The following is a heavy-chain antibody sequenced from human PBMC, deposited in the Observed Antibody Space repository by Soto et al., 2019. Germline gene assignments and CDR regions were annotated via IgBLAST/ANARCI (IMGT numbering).Heavy chain of an antibody. J-gene: IGHJ4*01. CDR3: VAGPDRAKSAY. V-gene: IGHV4-59*01. CDR1: GGSINDYY. CDR2: GLRPDYT. Sequence: QVQLQESGPGLVKPSETLSLTCTVSGGSINDYYWSWTRQPPGKGLEWIAYGLRPDYTGYYPSLRNRVTISSDTSKNQFSLRLISVTAADTAVYYCVAGPDRAKSAYWGQGTLVTVSS.